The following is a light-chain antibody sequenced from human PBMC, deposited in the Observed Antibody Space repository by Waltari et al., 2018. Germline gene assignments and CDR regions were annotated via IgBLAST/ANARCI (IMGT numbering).Light chain of an antibody. CDR3: SSYIDSSTLEL. CDR2: DVS. Sequence: QSALTQPASVSGSPGQSLTISCTGTSSDAGDYNYVSWYQQHPGKAPKLMIYDVSNRPSGVSNRFSGSKSGNTASLTISGLQAEDEADYYCSSYIDSSTLELFGGGTSLTVL. CDR1: SSDAGDYNY. J-gene: IGLJ2*01. V-gene: IGLV2-14*03.